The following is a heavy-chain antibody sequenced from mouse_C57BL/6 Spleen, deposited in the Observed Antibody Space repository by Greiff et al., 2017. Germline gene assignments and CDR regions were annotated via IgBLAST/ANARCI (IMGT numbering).Heavy chain of an antibody. CDR1: GYTFTSYW. J-gene: IGHJ1*03. Sequence: QVQLQQPGAELVKPGASVKLSCKASGYTFTSYWMHWVKQRPGQGLEWIGMIHPNSGSTNYNEKFKSKATLTVDKSSSTAYMQLSSLTSEDSAVYYCAREGAYYSNHWYFDVWGTGTTVTVSS. V-gene: IGHV1-64*01. CDR2: IHPNSGST. D-gene: IGHD2-5*01. CDR3: AREGAYYSNHWYFDV.